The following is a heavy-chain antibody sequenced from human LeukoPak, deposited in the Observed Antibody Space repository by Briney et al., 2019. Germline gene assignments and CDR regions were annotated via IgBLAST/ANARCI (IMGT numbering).Heavy chain of an antibody. V-gene: IGHV1-58*01. D-gene: IGHD2/OR15-2a*01. Sequence: SVKVSCKASQFTFSNSAFQWVRQARGQRLEWMGWIVVGSGHTDYAQRFQERVIITRDMSTKTVYMELSSLKSEDTAVYYCAADDQQSILWGQGTLVAVSS. CDR3: AADDQQSIL. J-gene: IGHJ4*02. CDR1: QFTFSNSA. CDR2: IVVGSGHT.